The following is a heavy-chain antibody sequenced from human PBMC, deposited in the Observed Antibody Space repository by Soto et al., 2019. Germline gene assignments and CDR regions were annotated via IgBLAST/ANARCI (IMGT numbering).Heavy chain of an antibody. D-gene: IGHD2-2*01. Sequence: ASVKVSCKASGYTFTSYGISWVRQAPGQGLEWMGWISAYNGNTNYAQKLQGRVTMTTDTSTSTAYMELRSLRSDDTAVYYCARGGYWSSTSCYRAGSGTKAPFDPWGQGTLVTVSS. J-gene: IGHJ5*02. V-gene: IGHV1-18*04. CDR2: ISAYNGNT. CDR1: GYTFTSYG. CDR3: ARGGYWSSTSCYRAGSGTKAPFDP.